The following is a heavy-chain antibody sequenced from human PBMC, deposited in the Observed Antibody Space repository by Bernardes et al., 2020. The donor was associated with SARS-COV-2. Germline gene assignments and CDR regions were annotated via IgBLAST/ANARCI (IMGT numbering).Heavy chain of an antibody. J-gene: IGHJ6*02. D-gene: IGHD2-2*02. Sequence: SVKVSCKASGGTFSSYTISWVRQAPGQGLEWMGRIIPILGIANYAQKFQGRVTITADKSTSTAYMELSSLRSEDTAVYYCARAEYCSSTSCYRPDYYYYGMDVWGQGTTVTVSS. CDR1: GGTFSSYT. V-gene: IGHV1-69*02. CDR2: IIPILGIA. CDR3: ARAEYCSSTSCYRPDYYYYGMDV.